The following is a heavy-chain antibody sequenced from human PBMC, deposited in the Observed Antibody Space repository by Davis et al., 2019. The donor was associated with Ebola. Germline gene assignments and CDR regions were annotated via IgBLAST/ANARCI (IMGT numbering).Heavy chain of an antibody. J-gene: IGHJ6*02. CDR2: INHSGST. CDR3: ARGRRAGDYYYGMDV. D-gene: IGHD6-19*01. CDR1: GFTFNTYW. Sequence: GSLRLSCAASGFTFNTYWMHWVRQPPGKGLEWIGEINHSGSTNYNPPLKSRVTISVDTSKNQFSLKLSSVTAADTAVYYCARGRRAGDYYYGMDVWGQGTTVTVSS. V-gene: IGHV4-34*01.